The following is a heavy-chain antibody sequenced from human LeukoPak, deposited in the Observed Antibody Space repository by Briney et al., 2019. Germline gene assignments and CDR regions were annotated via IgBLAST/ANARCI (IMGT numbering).Heavy chain of an antibody. Sequence: SETLSLTCTVSGGSISPYYWSWIRQPAGKGLEWIGHIYTSGNTNYNPSLKSRVTMSVNTSKNQSSLKLSSVTAADTAVYYCARSPGYYDFWSGYFDYWGQGTLVTVSS. D-gene: IGHD3-3*01. V-gene: IGHV4-4*07. J-gene: IGHJ4*02. CDR3: ARSPGYYDFWSGYFDY. CDR1: GGSISPYY. CDR2: IYTSGNT.